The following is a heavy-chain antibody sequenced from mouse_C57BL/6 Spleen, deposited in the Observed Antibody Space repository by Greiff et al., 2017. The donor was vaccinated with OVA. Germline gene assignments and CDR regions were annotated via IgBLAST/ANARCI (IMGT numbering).Heavy chain of an antibody. CDR3: ARGDGYLYYAMDY. CDR2: IYPGSGST. D-gene: IGHD2-3*01. Sequence: QVQLQQPGAELVKPGASVKMSCKASGYTFTSYWITWVKQRPGQGLEWIGDIYPGSGSTNYNEKFKSKATLTVDTSSSTAYMQLSSLTSEDSAVYDCARGDGYLYYAMDYWGQGTSVTVSS. J-gene: IGHJ4*01. CDR1: GYTFTSYW. V-gene: IGHV1-55*01.